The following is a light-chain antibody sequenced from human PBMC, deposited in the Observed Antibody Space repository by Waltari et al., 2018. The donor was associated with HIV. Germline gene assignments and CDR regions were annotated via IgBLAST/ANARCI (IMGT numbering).Light chain of an antibody. Sequence: QSVLTQPPSASGTPGQRVTISCSGSSSNIGRNFGYWYQQLPGTAPKLLIFSNIQRPSGVPDRFSGSKSGTSASLAISGLRSEDEADYYCAAWDDSLGGVVFGGGTTLTVL. J-gene: IGLJ2*01. V-gene: IGLV1-47*02. CDR2: SNI. CDR3: AAWDDSLGGVV. CDR1: SSNIGRNF.